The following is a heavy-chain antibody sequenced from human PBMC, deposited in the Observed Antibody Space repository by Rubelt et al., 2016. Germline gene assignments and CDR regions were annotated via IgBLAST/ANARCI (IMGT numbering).Heavy chain of an antibody. CDR2: IHPGDSAT. Sequence: EVQLVQSGAEVKKPGESLKISCQGSGYRFTNYWLGWVRQMPGKGLEWLGIIHPGDSATRYRPSFQGQVTSSAGKAINTAYLQWSSLKASGTAIYYCSRLMGYSTIDYWGQGTLVTVSS. D-gene: IGHD5-12*01. J-gene: IGHJ4*02. CDR3: SRLMGYSTIDY. V-gene: IGHV5-51*01. CDR1: GYRFTNYW.